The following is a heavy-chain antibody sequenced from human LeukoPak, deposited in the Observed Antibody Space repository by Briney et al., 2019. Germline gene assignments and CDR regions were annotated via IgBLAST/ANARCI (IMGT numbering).Heavy chain of an antibody. CDR1: GDSITYFY. CDR2: FSSSGST. Sequence: PSETLSLTCSVSGDSITYFYWSWIRQAAGKGLEWIGRFSSSGSTDYNASLKSRVTMSVDTSKNQLSLKVISVTAADTAVYYCARPLSAAAGNDAFDIWGQGTMVTVSS. J-gene: IGHJ3*02. D-gene: IGHD6-13*01. CDR3: ARPLSAAAGNDAFDI. V-gene: IGHV4-4*07.